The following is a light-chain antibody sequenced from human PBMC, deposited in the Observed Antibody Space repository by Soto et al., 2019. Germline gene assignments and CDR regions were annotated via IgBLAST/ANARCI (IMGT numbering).Light chain of an antibody. CDR2: GAS. CDR1: QSISDT. V-gene: IGKV3-15*01. CDR3: QQYNNWPWT. J-gene: IGKJ1*01. Sequence: EIVMTQSQVTLSVSPGGRATLSCRASQSISDTLAWYQQKPGQAPRLLIHGASTRAPGFPARFSGSGSGTDFTLTISSLQSEDFAVYYCQQYNNWPWTFGQGTKVEIK.